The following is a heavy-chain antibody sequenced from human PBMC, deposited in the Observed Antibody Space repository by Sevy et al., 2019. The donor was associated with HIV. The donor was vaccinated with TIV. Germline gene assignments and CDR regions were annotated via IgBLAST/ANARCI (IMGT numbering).Heavy chain of an antibody. CDR1: SESFRRYY. CDR3: ASDSGTYTYYFDY. Sequence: SETLSLTCAVYSESFRRYYWNWIRQSPEKGLEWIGEINHSGTTNYNPSLKSRVTISVDPSRNQFSLKLNSVTAADTAVYYCASDSGTYTYYFDYWAREPRSPSPQ. J-gene: IGHJ4*02. D-gene: IGHD1-26*01. V-gene: IGHV4-34*01. CDR2: INHSGTT.